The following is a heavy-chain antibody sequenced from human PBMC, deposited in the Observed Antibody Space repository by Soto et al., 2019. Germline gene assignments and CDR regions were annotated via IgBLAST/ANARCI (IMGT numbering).Heavy chain of an antibody. CDR3: ARHDVTVTFNYFDP. CDR1: GASIGSGGYY. Sequence: PSETLSLTCTVSGASIGSGGYYWGWIRQPPGKGLEWIGSIDYSGSTNYNPSLKSRVTISVDTSDNQFSLELSSVTAADTALYFCARHDVTVTFNYFDPWGQGTLVTVAS. V-gene: IGHV4-39*01. CDR2: IDYSGST. J-gene: IGHJ5*02. D-gene: IGHD4-17*01.